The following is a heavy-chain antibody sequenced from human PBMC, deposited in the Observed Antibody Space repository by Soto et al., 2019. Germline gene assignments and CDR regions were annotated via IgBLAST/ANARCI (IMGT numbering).Heavy chain of an antibody. CDR1: GFTFSSYG. Sequence: QVQLVESGGGVVQPGRSLRLSCAASGFTFSSYGMHWVRQAPGKGLEWVAVISYDGSNKYYADSVKGRFTISRDNSKSSPDVQMNGRGAEDTALFYWAKSLTRTGGGPVYYFDYWGQGTLVTVSS. V-gene: IGHV3-30*18. CDR3: AKSLTRTGGGPVYYFDY. J-gene: IGHJ4*02. D-gene: IGHD3-10*01. CDR2: ISYDGSNK.